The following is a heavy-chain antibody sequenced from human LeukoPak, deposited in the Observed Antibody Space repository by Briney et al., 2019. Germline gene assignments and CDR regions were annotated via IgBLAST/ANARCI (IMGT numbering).Heavy chain of an antibody. CDR1: GGSFSGYY. CDR3: ARLGYDTPDVDY. Sequence: SETLSLTCAVYGGSFSGYYWSWIRQPPGKGLEWIGEINHSGSTNYNPSLKSGVTISVDTSKNQFSLKLSSVTAADTAVYYCARLGYDTPDVDYWGQGTLVTVSS. CDR2: INHSGST. D-gene: IGHD5-12*01. J-gene: IGHJ4*02. V-gene: IGHV4-34*01.